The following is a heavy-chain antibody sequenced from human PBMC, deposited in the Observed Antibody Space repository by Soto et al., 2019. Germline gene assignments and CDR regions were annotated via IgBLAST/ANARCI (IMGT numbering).Heavy chain of an antibody. D-gene: IGHD1-26*01. CDR2: IPYSGTT. CDR3: ARDLVGSAKARPRYNWFDP. CDR1: GGSISSYY. J-gene: IGHJ5*02. Sequence: SETLSLTCAVSGGSISSYYWSWIRQPPGKGLEWIGHIPYSGTTNYNPSLQSRVTMSLDTSKNHFSLRLSSVTAADTAVYYCARDLVGSAKARPRYNWFDPWGQGTLVTVSS. V-gene: IGHV4-59*01.